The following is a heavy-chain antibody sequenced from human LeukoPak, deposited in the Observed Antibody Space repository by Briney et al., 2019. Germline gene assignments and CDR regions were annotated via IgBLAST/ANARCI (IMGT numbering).Heavy chain of an antibody. J-gene: IGHJ4*02. CDR1: GGSISSSSYY. V-gene: IGHV4-39*01. D-gene: IGHD6-19*01. CDR3: ARQKQWLEI. Sequence: SETLSLTCTVYGGSISSSSYYWGWIRQPPGKGLEWIGSIYYSGSTYYNPSLKSRVTISVDTSKNQFSLKLSSVTAADTAVYYCARQKQWLEIWGQGTLVTVSS. CDR2: IYYSGST.